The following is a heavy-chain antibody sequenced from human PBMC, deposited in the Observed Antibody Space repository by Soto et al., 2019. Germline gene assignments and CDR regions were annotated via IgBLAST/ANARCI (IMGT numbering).Heavy chain of an antibody. CDR1: GFTVSSNY. Sequence: GGSLSLSCAASGFTVSSNYMSWVRQAPGKGLEWVSVIYSCGSTYYADSVKGRFTISRDNSKNTLYLQMNSLRAEDTAVYYCAKDLPKLLWFGELLEPYGMDVWGQGTTVTVSS. CDR3: AKDLPKLLWFGELLEPYGMDV. V-gene: IGHV3-66*03. D-gene: IGHD3-10*01. J-gene: IGHJ6*02. CDR2: IYSCGST.